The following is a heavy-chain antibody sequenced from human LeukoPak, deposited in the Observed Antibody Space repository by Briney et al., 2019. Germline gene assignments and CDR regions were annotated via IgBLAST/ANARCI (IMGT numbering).Heavy chain of an antibody. CDR2: ISSYNGNT. CDR3: ARELIVIVPATILMDPPPQTNFDY. V-gene: IGHV1-18*01. D-gene: IGHD2-2*02. Sequence: ASVKVSCKASGYTFTSYGISWVRQAAGQGLEWMGCISSYNGNTIYAQQLQGTVTMTTDTSTSGAYLALRRLRSDDTAVYYCARELIVIVPATILMDPPPQTNFDYWGQGTLVTVSS. CDR1: GYTFTSYG. J-gene: IGHJ4*02.